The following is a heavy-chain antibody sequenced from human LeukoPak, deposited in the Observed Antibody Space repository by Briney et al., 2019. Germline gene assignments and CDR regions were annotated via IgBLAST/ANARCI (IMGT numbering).Heavy chain of an antibody. J-gene: IGHJ4*02. Sequence: GGSLRLSCVGSGFTSIAYALTWARQAPGKGLEWVSGISGGGVTTYYADSVKGRFTISRDNSKNTLYLQMNSLKTEDTAVYYCAKKVSGAALVAGFDYWGQGTLVTVSS. D-gene: IGHD5-18*01. V-gene: IGHV3-23*01. CDR3: AKKVSGAALVAGFDY. CDR1: GFTSIAYA. CDR2: ISGGGVTT.